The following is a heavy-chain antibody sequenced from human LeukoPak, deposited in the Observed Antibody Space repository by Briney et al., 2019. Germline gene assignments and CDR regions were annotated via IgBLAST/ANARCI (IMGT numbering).Heavy chain of an antibody. CDR2: IKSKTDGGTT. CDR3: TTSYYYDSSGYSSSFDY. V-gene: IGHV3-15*01. J-gene: IGHJ4*02. D-gene: IGHD3-22*01. Sequence: GGSLRLSCAASGFTFSNAWMSWVRQAPGKGLEWVGRIKSKTDGGTTDYAAPVKGRFTISRDDSKNTLYLQMNSLKTEDTAVYYCTTSYYYDSSGYSSSFDYWGQGNLVTVSS. CDR1: GFTFSNAW.